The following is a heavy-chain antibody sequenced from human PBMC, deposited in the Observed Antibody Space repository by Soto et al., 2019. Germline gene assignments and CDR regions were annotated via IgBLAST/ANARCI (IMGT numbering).Heavy chain of an antibody. CDR1: GFTFSSYG. J-gene: IGHJ6*02. CDR2: IWYDGSNK. Sequence: QVQLVESGGGVVQPGRSLRLSCAASGFTFSSYGMHWVRQATGKGLEWVAVIWYDGSNKYYADSVKGRFTISRDNSKNTLYLQMNSLRAEDTAVYYCARGGDSYYGMDVWGQGTTVTVSS. CDR3: ARGGDSYYGMDV. V-gene: IGHV3-33*01.